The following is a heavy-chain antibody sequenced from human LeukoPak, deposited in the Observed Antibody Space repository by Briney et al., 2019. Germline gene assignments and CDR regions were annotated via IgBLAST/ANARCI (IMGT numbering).Heavy chain of an antibody. V-gene: IGHV3-23*01. CDR2: ISATGGST. J-gene: IGHJ4*02. CDR1: GFTFSSYG. D-gene: IGHD6-19*01. Sequence: GGSLRLSCAASGFTFSSYGITWVRQAPGKGLEWVSTISATGGSTYYADSVKGRFTISRDNSKDTLYLQMDSLRAEDTAVYYCAKGGYSSGWRNYFDYWGQGTLDTVSS. CDR3: AKGGYSSGWRNYFDY.